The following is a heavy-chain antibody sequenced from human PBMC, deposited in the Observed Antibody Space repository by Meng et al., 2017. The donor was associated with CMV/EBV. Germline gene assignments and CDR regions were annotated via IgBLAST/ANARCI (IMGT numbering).Heavy chain of an antibody. D-gene: IGHD3-16*01. J-gene: IGHJ4*02. CDR3: ARIRSLWAPPLD. CDR2: VLNSGSS. Sequence: SETLSLTCSVSGGSVSSGINYWSWARQSPGKGLEWIGYVLNSGSSDYNPSLTTRVTISIDMSMNQFSLKLSSVTAADTAIYYCARIRSLWAPPLDWGQGTLVTVSS. V-gene: IGHV4-61*01. CDR1: GGSVSSGINY.